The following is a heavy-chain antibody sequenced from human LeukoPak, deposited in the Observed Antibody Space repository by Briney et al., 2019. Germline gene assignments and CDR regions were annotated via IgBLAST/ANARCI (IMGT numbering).Heavy chain of an antibody. CDR3: ANYSSENVGDDY. D-gene: IGHD3-10*01. Sequence: SETLSLTCTVSGRSISNSIYYWAWIPRPPGKGLEWIGRFYYSGSTYYKPSLKSRVPISVDTSKNQLSLNLRSLTAADTAVYYCANYSSENVGDDYWGEGTLVTVSS. CDR2: FYYSGST. CDR1: GRSISNSIYY. V-gene: IGHV4-39*01. J-gene: IGHJ4*02.